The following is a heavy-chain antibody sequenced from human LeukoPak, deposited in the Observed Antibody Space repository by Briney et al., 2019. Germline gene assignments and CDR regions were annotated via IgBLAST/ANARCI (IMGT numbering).Heavy chain of an antibody. V-gene: IGHV4-59*01. D-gene: IGHD5-18*01. Sequence: SETLSLTCTVSGGSISSNYWNWIRQPPGKGLEWIGNIYYGGSTNYYPSLKSRVTISIDTSKNQFSLKLSSVTAADTAVYFCARSRYMYGWDYGMDVWGQGTTVTVSS. CDR2: IYYGGST. CDR3: ARSRYMYGWDYGMDV. J-gene: IGHJ6*02. CDR1: GGSISSNY.